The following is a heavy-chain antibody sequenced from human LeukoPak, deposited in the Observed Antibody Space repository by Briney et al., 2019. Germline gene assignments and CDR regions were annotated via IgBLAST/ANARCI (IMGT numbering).Heavy chain of an antibody. D-gene: IGHD6-25*01. J-gene: IGHJ4*02. Sequence: PGGSLRLSCAASGFTFSNYAVHWVRQAPGKGLEWVAVVSADGSKKYYADSVRGRFTISRDNSKDTLYLQMNSLRVEDTAVYYCAKKFAGATLISGDYFDYWGQGTLVTVSS. CDR2: VSADGSKK. CDR1: GFTFSNYA. CDR3: AKKFAGATLISGDYFDY. V-gene: IGHV3-30-3*02.